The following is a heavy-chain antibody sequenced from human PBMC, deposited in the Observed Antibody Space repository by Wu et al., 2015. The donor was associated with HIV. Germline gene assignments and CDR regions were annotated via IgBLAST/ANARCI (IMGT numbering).Heavy chain of an antibody. CDR3: ARDHGYNRRSGTGLYFDY. Sequence: QVQMAQSGPEVKRPGASVNVSCKASYILTSYPIGWVRQAPGQRLEWMGWMNPYNGYIKSAQRFQDRIAMSTDNSAHTAYMHLSSLRSEDTAVYYCARDHGYNRRSGTGLYFDYWGQGTLVTVSS. V-gene: IGHV1-18*01. CDR2: MNPYNGYI. CDR1: YILTSYP. J-gene: IGHJ4*02. D-gene: IGHD5-12*01.